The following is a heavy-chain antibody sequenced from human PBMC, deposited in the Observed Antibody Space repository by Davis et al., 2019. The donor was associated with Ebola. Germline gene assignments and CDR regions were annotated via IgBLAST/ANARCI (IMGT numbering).Heavy chain of an antibody. CDR3: ARGEQQLADY. D-gene: IGHD6-13*01. CDR1: GFTFSNYA. V-gene: IGHV3-74*01. CDR2: INSDGSST. Sequence: GESLKISCAASGFTFSNYAMSWVRQAPGKGLVWVSRINSDGSSTSYADSVKGRFTISRDNAKNTLYLQMNSLRAEDTAVYYCARGEQQLADYWGQGTLVTVSS. J-gene: IGHJ4*02.